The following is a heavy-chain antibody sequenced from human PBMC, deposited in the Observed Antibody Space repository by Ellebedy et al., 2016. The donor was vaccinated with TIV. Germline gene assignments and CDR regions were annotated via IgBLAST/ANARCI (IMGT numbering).Heavy chain of an antibody. CDR2: IDNGFST. V-gene: IGHV3-74*01. CDR3: ATGLVNAYTI. J-gene: IGHJ3*02. Sequence: GESLKISXGASGFPFSIYWMHWVRQAPGKGLEWLSRIDNGFSTIYAASVKGRFTISRDNARNTVYLQMNDLRAEDTAVYYCATGLVNAYTIWGQGTMVTVSS. CDR1: GFPFSIYW. D-gene: IGHD5/OR15-5a*01.